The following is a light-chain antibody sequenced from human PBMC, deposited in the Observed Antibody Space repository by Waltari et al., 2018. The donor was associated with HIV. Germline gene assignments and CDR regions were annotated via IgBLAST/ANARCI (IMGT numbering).Light chain of an antibody. CDR1: SRHRHYA. J-gene: IGLJ2*01. CDR3: QTWASGVVV. CDR2: INEDGSH. V-gene: IGLV4-69*01. Sequence: QLVLTQSPSASASLGASVKLPCPLSSRHRHYATAWHRQRPEKGPRYLMKINEDGSHAKGDGIPDRFSGSSSGAERYLTISSLQSEDEADYYCQTWASGVVVFGGGTKLTVL.